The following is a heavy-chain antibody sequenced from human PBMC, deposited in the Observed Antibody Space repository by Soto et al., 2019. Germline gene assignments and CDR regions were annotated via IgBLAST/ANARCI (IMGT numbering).Heavy chain of an antibody. CDR1: GGSISGSSYY. J-gene: IGHJ3*02. CDR3: AREPRIPVGATLSHDAFDI. D-gene: IGHD1-26*01. V-gene: IGHV4-39*02. CDR2: IYYSGST. Sequence: QLQLQESGPGLVKPSETLSLTCTVSGGSISGSSYYWGWIRQPPGKGLEWIGSIYYSGSTYYNPSLKSRVTISVDTSKNQFSLKLSSVTAADTAVYYCAREPRIPVGATLSHDAFDIWGQGTMVTVSS.